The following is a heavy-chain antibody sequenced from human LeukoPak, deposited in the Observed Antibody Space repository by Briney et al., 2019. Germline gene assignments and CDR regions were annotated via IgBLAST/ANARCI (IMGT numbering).Heavy chain of an antibody. CDR1: GFTYSSYD. Sequence: PGGSLRLSCAASGFTYSSYDMHWVRQAPGKGLAWVSAIGVAANTFYSGSVKGRFTISRENAKNSLYLLMTSLRAEDTAVYYCARQNTPHGNFDYWGQGILVTVSS. CDR3: ARQNTPHGNFDY. V-gene: IGHV3-13*04. CDR2: IGVAANT. J-gene: IGHJ4*02. D-gene: IGHD1-26*01.